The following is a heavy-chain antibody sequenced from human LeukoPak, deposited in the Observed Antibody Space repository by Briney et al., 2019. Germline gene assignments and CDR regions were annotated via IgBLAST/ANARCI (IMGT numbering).Heavy chain of an antibody. CDR2: ISGSGGST. CDR1: GFTFSTYA. J-gene: IGHJ4*02. D-gene: IGHD2/OR15-2a*01. Sequence: GGSLRLSCAASGFTFSTYAMGWVRQAPGKGLEWVSTISGSGGSTDYADSVKGRFTISRDNSKNTLYLQMNTLRAEDTAVYFCASDRNSNTWFYYWGQGTLVTVSS. CDR3: ASDRNSNTWFYY. V-gene: IGHV3-23*01.